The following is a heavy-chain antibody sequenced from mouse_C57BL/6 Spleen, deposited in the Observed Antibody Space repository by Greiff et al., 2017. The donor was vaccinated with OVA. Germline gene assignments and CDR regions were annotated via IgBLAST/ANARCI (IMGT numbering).Heavy chain of an antibody. Sequence: EVQLQQSGPELVKPGASVKISCKASGYTFTDYYMNWVKQSHGKSLEWIGDINPNNGGTSYNQKFKGKATLTVDKSSSTAYMELRSLTSEDSAVYYCARSPYDYEDQAWFAYWGQGTLVTVSA. CDR2: INPNNGGT. CDR1: GYTFTDYY. D-gene: IGHD2-4*01. V-gene: IGHV1-26*01. CDR3: ARSPYDYEDQAWFAY. J-gene: IGHJ3*01.